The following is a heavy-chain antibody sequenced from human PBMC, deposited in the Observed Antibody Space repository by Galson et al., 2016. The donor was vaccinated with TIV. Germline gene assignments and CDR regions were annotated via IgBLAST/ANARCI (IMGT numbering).Heavy chain of an antibody. Sequence: PALVKPTQTLTLTCTFSGFSLTTHGMCVSWIRQPPGKALEWLARTDWDGDKFYSTSLQTRLSISKDTTRNQVVLTLSNVDPVDTATYYCAKQETSGSDPLTVTIGLQYWGQGTLVTVSS. CDR2: TDWDGDK. CDR3: AKQETSGSDPLTVTIGLQY. J-gene: IGHJ4*02. V-gene: IGHV2-70*17. CDR1: GFSLTTHGMC. D-gene: IGHD4-17*01.